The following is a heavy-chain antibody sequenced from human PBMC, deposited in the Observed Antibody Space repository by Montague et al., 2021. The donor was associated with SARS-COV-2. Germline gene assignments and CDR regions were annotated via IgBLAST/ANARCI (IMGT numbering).Heavy chain of an antibody. CDR3: AGKVLTVPADY. CDR1: GASITSTNW. V-gene: IGHV4-4*02. D-gene: IGHD4-11*01. Sequence: SETLSLTSAVSGASITSTNWWSLVRQPPGKGLEWIGEISYGGIATYNPSLKSRATISMDRSRNLFSLKLSSVTAADTAIYYCAGKVLTVPADYWGQGTLVTVS. CDR2: ISYGGIA. J-gene: IGHJ4*02.